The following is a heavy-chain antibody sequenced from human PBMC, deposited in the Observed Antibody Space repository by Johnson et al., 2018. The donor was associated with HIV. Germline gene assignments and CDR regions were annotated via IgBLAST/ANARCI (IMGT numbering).Heavy chain of an antibody. V-gene: IGHV3-7*03. CDR2: IKQAGRAK. J-gene: IGHJ3*02. CDR3: AKGFFELDDAFDI. CDR1: GFTFSSYW. D-gene: IGHD3/OR15-3a*01. Sequence: MQLVESGGGLVQPGGSLRLSCAASGFTFSSYWMSWVRQAPGKGLEWVAQIKQAGRAKYDADSVTARSTISRDNSNNTLYLQMKSLRAEDTAVYYCAKGFFELDDAFDIWGQGTMVTVSS.